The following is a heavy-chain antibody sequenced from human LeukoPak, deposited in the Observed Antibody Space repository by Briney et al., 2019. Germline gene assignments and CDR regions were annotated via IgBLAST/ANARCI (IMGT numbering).Heavy chain of an antibody. CDR3: TRGSRPFCPFAY. CDR2: ISHSGTT. J-gene: IGHJ4*02. Sequence: SETLSLTCDVTGGSIEITNYWTWVCRAPGKELERIGEISHSGTTNYNPSLSSRDAISLGRGNNQFSLSLISLTAADTAVYYCTRGSRPFCPFAYWGQGILVTVSS. CDR1: GGSIEITNY. V-gene: IGHV4-4*02. D-gene: IGHD2-2*01.